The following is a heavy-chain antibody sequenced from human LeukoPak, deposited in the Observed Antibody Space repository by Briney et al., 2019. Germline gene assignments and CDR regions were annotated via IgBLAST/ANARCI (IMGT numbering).Heavy chain of an antibody. J-gene: IGHJ6*03. V-gene: IGHV4-30-4*08. CDR2: IYYSGST. CDR1: GDSFSSVTDY. Sequence: SETLSLTCTVSGDSFSSVTDYWAWIRQPPGKGLEWIGYIYYSGSTYYNPSLKSRVTISVDTSKNQFSLKLSSVTAADTAVYYCARPRNYSNNPHMDVWGKGTTVTVSS. CDR3: ARPRNYSNNPHMDV. D-gene: IGHD4-11*01.